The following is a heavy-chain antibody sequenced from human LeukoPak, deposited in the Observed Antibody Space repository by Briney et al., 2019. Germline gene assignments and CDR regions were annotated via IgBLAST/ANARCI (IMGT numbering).Heavy chain of an antibody. J-gene: IGHJ3*02. CDR2: IYYSGST. Sequence: PSETLSLTCTVSGGSISSGGYYWNWIRQHPGKGLEWIGYIYYSGSTYYNPSLKSRVTISVDTSKNQFSLKLSSVTAADTAVYYCARDRPDSPWSLNAFDIWGQGTMVTVSS. CDR1: GGSISSGGYY. D-gene: IGHD6-6*01. CDR3: ARDRPDSPWSLNAFDI. V-gene: IGHV4-31*03.